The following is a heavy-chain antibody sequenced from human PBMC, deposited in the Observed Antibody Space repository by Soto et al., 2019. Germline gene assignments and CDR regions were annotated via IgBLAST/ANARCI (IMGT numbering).Heavy chain of an antibody. CDR1: GFTFSSYA. CDR2: ISRSGIDT. CDR3: AKDRGCSSASCHYFDY. D-gene: IGHD2-2*01. J-gene: IGHJ4*02. Sequence: PGGSLRLSCAASGFTFSSYAMSWVRQAPGKGLEWVSAISRSGIDTYSADSVKGRFTISRDNSKNTLYLQMNSLRVEDTAVYYCAKDRGCSSASCHYFDYWGLGTLVTVS. V-gene: IGHV3-23*01.